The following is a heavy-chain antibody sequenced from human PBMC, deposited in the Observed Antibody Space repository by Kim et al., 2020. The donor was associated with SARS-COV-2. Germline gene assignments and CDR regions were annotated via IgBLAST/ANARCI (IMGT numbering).Heavy chain of an antibody. Sequence: SETLSLTCAVSGVSIRQNWWSWVRQSPGRGLEWIGDIYHIGTTNYNPSLKSRFTMSVDTSKNQFSLTLISMTLADTAWFYFARGVSSGLTALFWFDPWG. J-gene: IGHJ5*02. CDR2: IYHIGTT. CDR3: ARGVSSGLTALFWFDP. CDR1: GVSIRQNW. D-gene: IGHD6-25*01. V-gene: IGHV4-4*02.